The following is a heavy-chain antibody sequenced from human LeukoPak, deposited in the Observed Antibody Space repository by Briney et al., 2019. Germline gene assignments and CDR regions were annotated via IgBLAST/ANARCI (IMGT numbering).Heavy chain of an antibody. D-gene: IGHD3-3*02. CDR1: GFTFSSYA. V-gene: IGHV3-23*01. CDR2: ISGGGGNT. CDR3: AKDRGTSGLANYFDY. J-gene: IGHJ4*02. Sequence: PGGSLRLSCAASGFTFSSYAMNWVRQAPGKGLEWVSVISGGGGNTYYADSVKGRFTISRDNSKNTLYLQMNSVRAEDTAVYYCAKDRGTSGLANYFDYWGQGTPVTVSS.